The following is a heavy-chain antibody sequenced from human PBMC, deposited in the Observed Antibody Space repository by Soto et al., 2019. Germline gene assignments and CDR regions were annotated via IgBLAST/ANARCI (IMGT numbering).Heavy chain of an antibody. CDR2: INHSGST. Sequence: SETLSLTCAVYGGSFSGYYWSWIRQPPGKGLEWIGEINHSGSTNYNPSLKSRVTISVDTSKNQFSLKLSSVTAADTAVYYCARGGSAHRDYYYGMDVWGQGTTVTVSS. V-gene: IGHV4-34*01. J-gene: IGHJ6*02. CDR3: ARGGSAHRDYYYGMDV. CDR1: GGSFSGYY. D-gene: IGHD3-10*01.